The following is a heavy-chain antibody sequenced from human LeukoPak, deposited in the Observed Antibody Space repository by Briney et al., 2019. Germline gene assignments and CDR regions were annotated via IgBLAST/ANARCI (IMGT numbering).Heavy chain of an antibody. Sequence: GGSLRLSCAASGFTFSSYGVHWVRQAPGKGLEWVAVISYDGSNKYYADSVKGRFTISRDNSKNTLYLQMNSLRAEDTAVYYCAKDRESSGSPLNYYYGMDVWGQGTTVTVSS. CDR2: ISYDGSNK. CDR1: GFTFSSYG. V-gene: IGHV3-30*18. CDR3: AKDRESSGSPLNYYYGMDV. D-gene: IGHD6-19*01. J-gene: IGHJ6*02.